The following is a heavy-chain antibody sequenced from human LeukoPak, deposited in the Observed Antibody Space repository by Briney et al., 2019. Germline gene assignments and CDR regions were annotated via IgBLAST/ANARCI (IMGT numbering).Heavy chain of an antibody. CDR3: ARSTRVIPEDY. V-gene: IGHV1-46*01. CDR1: GYTFSIYY. D-gene: IGHD2-21*01. J-gene: IGHJ4*02. CDR2: INSSGGST. Sequence: ASVTVSFKASGYTFSIYYMHWVRQAPGQGLEWMGIINSSGGSTTYAQKFQGRVTMTRDTSTSTVYMELSSLRSEDTAVYFCARSTRVIPEDYWGQGTLVTVSS.